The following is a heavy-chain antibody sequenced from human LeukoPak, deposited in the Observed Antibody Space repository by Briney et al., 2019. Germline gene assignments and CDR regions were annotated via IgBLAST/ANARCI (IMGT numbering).Heavy chain of an antibody. Sequence: GGSLRLSCAASGFTFSSYAISWVRQAPGKGLEWVSAISGSGGSTYYADSVKGRFTISRDNSKNTLYLQMNSLRAEDTAVYYCAKGYHYDFWSGYNYWGQGTLVTVSS. CDR2: ISGSGGST. CDR3: AKGYHYDFWSGYNY. CDR1: GFTFSSYA. D-gene: IGHD3-3*01. J-gene: IGHJ4*02. V-gene: IGHV3-23*01.